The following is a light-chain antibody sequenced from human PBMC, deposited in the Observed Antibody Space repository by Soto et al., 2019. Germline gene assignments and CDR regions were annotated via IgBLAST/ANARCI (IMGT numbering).Light chain of an antibody. CDR2: DAS. J-gene: IGKJ2*01. V-gene: IGKV1-5*01. Sequence: DIQMTQSPSTLSASVGDRVTITCRASQNISNWLAWYQQRPGRAPNLLIHDASALESGVPSRFSGSGSVTEFTLIISSLPHDDFATYYCQQYYTLYTFGQGTKLEIK. CDR3: QQYYTLYT. CDR1: QNISNW.